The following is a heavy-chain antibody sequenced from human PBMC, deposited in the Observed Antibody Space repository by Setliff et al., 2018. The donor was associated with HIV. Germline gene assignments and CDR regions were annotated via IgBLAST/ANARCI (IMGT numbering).Heavy chain of an antibody. CDR2: MNPNSGNT. CDR1: GYSFINHD. V-gene: IGHV1-8*02. CDR3: ARVPGARPYYYYYMDV. D-gene: IGHD3-10*01. Sequence: GASVKVSCKASGYSFINHDINWVRQAAGQGLEWMGWMNPNSGNTGYAQKLQGRVTMTTDTSTSTADMELRSLRSDDTAVYYCARVPGARPYYYYYMDVWGKGTTVTVSS. J-gene: IGHJ6*03.